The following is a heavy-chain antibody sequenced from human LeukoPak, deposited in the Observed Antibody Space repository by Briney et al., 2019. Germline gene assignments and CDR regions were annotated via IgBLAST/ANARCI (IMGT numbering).Heavy chain of an antibody. D-gene: IGHD3-10*01. J-gene: IGHJ4*02. V-gene: IGHV3-30*18. Sequence: GGSLRLSCAAFGFTFSSYAMHWVRQAPGKGLEWVAVISYDGTNKYYADSVKGRFNISRDNSKNTVYLQMNSLRAEDTAVYYCAKGRYYPKDFFDYWGQGTLVTVSS. CDR3: AKGRYYPKDFFDY. CDR2: ISYDGTNK. CDR1: GFTFSSYA.